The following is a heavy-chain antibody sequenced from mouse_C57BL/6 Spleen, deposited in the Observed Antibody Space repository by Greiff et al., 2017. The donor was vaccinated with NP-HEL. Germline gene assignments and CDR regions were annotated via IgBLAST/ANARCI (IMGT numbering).Heavy chain of an antibody. D-gene: IGHD2-4*01. Sequence: EVKVVESGGGLVKPGGSLKLSCAASGFTFSSYAMSWVRQTPEKRLEWVATISDGGSYTYYPDNVKGRFTISRDNAKNNLYLQMSHLKSEDTAMYYCARAYYDYDGGSYFDYWGQGTTLTVSS. CDR1: GFTFSSYA. V-gene: IGHV5-4*03. CDR3: ARAYYDYDGGSYFDY. J-gene: IGHJ2*01. CDR2: ISDGGSYT.